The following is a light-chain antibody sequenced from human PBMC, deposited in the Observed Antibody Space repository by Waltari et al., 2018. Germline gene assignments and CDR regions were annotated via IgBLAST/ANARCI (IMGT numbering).Light chain of an antibody. CDR2: SND. V-gene: IGLV1-44*01. J-gene: IGLJ1*01. CDR1: TSDIGGNT. CDR3: AAWDDSLTYV. Sequence: QSVLTQPPSASGTPGQRVTISCSGSTSDIGGNTVVLYQQLPGTAPTLLIHSNDQRPSGVPDRFSGFKSGTSASLAISGLQSEDEGEYFCAAWDDSLTYVFGTGTKVTVL.